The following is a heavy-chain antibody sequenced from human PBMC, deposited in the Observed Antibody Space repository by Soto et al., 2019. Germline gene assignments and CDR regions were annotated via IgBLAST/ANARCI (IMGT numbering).Heavy chain of an antibody. J-gene: IGHJ4*02. Sequence: WALRLSCAASGFTFTSYTMNWVRQAPGKGLEWVSSISSSSDYIYYADSMKGRVTISRDNAKNSLFLDMNSLTGEDTAVYYCARARVYATGTLDFWGQGPLVTVSS. CDR2: ISSSSDYI. V-gene: IGHV3-21*06. CDR1: GFTFTSYT. CDR3: ARARVYATGTLDF. D-gene: IGHD6-13*01.